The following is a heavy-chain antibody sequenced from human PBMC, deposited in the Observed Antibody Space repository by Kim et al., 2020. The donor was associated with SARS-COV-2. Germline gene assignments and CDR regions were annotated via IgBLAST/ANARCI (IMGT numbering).Heavy chain of an antibody. CDR1: GFSVRNTY. Sequence: GGSLRLSCAPSGFSVRNTYLSWVRQAPGKGLEWVSLIFSDGRTFYAESVKGRFTVSKDNSKDTLYPQMNSLGAEDTAVYFGARAGYYDSSGHYF. CDR3: ARAGYYDSSGHYF. J-gene: IGHJ2*01. CDR2: IFSDGRT. V-gene: IGHV3-66*01. D-gene: IGHD3-22*01.